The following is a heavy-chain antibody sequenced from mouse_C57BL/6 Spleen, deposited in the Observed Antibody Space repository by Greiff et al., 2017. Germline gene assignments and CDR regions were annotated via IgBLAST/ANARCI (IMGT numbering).Heavy chain of an antibody. CDR1: GFNIKDDY. Sequence: VQLQQSGAELVRPGASVKLSCTASGFNIKDDYMHWVKQRPEQGLEWIGWIDPENGDTEYASKFQGKATITADTSSNTAYLQLSSLTSEDTAVYYCTTYDYGSSLFDYWGQGTTLTVSS. CDR2: IDPENGDT. J-gene: IGHJ2*01. CDR3: TTYDYGSSLFDY. V-gene: IGHV14-4*01. D-gene: IGHD1-1*01.